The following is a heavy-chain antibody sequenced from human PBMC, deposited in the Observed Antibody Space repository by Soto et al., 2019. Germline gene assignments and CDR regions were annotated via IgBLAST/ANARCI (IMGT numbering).Heavy chain of an antibody. D-gene: IGHD6-19*01. CDR2: IRGSGGST. CDR3: AKDPQSIAVAGPKFDY. V-gene: IGHV3-23*01. Sequence: GGSLRLSCAASGFTFSSYAMSWVRQAPGKGLEWVSAIRGSGGSTYYADSVKGRFTISRDNSKNTLYLQMNSLRAEDTAVYYCAKDPQSIAVAGPKFDYWGQGTLVTVSS. J-gene: IGHJ4*02. CDR1: GFTFSSYA.